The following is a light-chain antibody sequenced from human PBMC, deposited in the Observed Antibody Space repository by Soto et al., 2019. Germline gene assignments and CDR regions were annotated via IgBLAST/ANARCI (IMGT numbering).Light chain of an antibody. V-gene: IGKV1-39*01. CDR2: SAS. CDR1: QNIRTY. Sequence: DIQMTQSPYSLSASLGDSVTITCRASQNIRTYLNWYQQKPGRAPKLLIHSASALPSGVPSRFSGSGSGTDFTLTISSLQPEDFATYYCQQSYSTPPITFGQGTRLEIK. CDR3: QQSYSTPPIT. J-gene: IGKJ5*01.